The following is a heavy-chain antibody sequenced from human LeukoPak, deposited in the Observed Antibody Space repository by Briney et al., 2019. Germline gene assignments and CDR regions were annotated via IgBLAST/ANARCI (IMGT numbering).Heavy chain of an antibody. Sequence: GRSLRLSCAASGFTFSSYGMHWVRQAPGKGLEWVAVISYDGSNKYYADSVKGRFTISRDNSKNTLYLQMNSLRAEDTAVYYCARDNYYYDSSGYAPHDYWGQGTLVTVSS. CDR2: ISYDGSNK. J-gene: IGHJ4*02. CDR1: GFTFSSYG. D-gene: IGHD3-22*01. CDR3: ARDNYYYDSSGYAPHDY. V-gene: IGHV3-30*03.